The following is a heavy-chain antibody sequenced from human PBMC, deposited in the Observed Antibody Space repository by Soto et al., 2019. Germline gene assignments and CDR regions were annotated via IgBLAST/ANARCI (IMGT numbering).Heavy chain of an antibody. CDR3: AHSSVVVGYCSGGSCKTNWFDP. V-gene: IGHV2-5*02. D-gene: IGHD2-15*01. Sequence: SGPTLVKPTQTLTLTCTFSGFSLSPSGVGVGWIRQPPGKALEWLALIYWDDDKRYSPSRKSRLTITQDTSKNQVVLKMTNMDPVDTATYYCAHSSVVVGYCSGGSCKTNWFDPWGQGTLVTVSS. J-gene: IGHJ5*02. CDR2: IYWDDDK. CDR1: GFSLSPSGVG.